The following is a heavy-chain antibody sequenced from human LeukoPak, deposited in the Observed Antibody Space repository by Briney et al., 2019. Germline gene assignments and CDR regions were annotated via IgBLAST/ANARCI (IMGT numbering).Heavy chain of an antibody. D-gene: IGHD6-19*01. CDR3: ARRHYSSGLDY. V-gene: IGHV4-4*07. Sequence: SETLSHTCTVSGGSISTYYWSWVRQPAGEGLQWIGHIYTSGSTYNPSLKSRVTMSVDTSKNQFSLKLNSVTAADTAVYYCARRHYSSGLDYWGQGILVTLSS. CDR2: IYTSGST. CDR1: GGSISTYY. J-gene: IGHJ4*02.